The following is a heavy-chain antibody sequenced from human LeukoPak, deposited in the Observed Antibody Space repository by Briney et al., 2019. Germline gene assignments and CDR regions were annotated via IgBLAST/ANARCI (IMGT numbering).Heavy chain of an antibody. Sequence: PSETLSLTCTVSGYSISSGYYWGWIRQPPGKGLEWIGSIYHSGSTYYNPSLKSRVTISVDTSKDQFSLKLNSVTAADTAVYYCARIGYGSGSPTNLWGQGTLVTVSS. D-gene: IGHD3-10*01. CDR1: GYSISSGYY. V-gene: IGHV4-38-2*02. J-gene: IGHJ5*02. CDR2: IYHSGST. CDR3: ARIGYGSGSPTNL.